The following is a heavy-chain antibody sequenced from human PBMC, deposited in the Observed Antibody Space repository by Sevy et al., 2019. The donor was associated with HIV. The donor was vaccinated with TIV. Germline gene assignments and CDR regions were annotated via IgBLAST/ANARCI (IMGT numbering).Heavy chain of an antibody. D-gene: IGHD6-6*01. CDR1: GYSFSNFW. CDR3: ARLHYSSSYVNSPPFDY. Sequence: GESLKISCKGSGYSFSNFWIGWVRQVPGKGLEWMGIIYPGDSDSRYSTSFQGQVSISADKSISTAYLQWSSLKASETAMYYCARLHYSSSYVNSPPFDYWGQGTLVTVSS. J-gene: IGHJ4*02. V-gene: IGHV5-51*01. CDR2: IYPGDSDS.